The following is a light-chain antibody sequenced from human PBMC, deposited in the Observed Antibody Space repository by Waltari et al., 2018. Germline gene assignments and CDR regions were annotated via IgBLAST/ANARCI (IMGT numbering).Light chain of an antibody. J-gene: IGKJ1*01. CDR2: DAS. CDR1: QTISSW. V-gene: IGKV1-5*01. Sequence: DIQMTQSPSTLSASVGDRVTITCRASQTISSWLAWYQQKPGKAPNLLIYDASSLESGVPSRFSGSGSGTEFTLTISSLQPEDFATYYCLQTYSTPRTFGQGTQVEIK. CDR3: LQTYSTPRT.